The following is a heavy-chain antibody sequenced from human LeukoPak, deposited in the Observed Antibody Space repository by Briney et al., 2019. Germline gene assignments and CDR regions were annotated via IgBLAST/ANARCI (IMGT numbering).Heavy chain of an antibody. D-gene: IGHD1-26*01. V-gene: IGHV1-18*01. CDR1: GYTFTSYG. J-gene: IGHJ4*02. Sequence: ASVKVSCKASGYTFTSYGISWVRQAPGQGLEWMGWISAYNGNTNYAQKLQGRVTITADKSTSTAYMELSSLRSEDTAVYYCARDRVGATGGYFDYWGQGTLVTVSS. CDR2: ISAYNGNT. CDR3: ARDRVGATGGYFDY.